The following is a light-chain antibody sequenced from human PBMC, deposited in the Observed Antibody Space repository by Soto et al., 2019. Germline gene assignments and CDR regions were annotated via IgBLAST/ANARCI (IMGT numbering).Light chain of an antibody. Sequence: EIVLTQSPATLSLSPGERATLSCRASQSVSSYVAWYQQKPGQAHRLLIYDASNRATGIPARFSGSGSGTDFTLTISSLEPEDFAVYYCQQRSNWPPFTFGPGTKVDIK. V-gene: IGKV3-11*01. CDR2: DAS. CDR3: QQRSNWPPFT. CDR1: QSVSSY. J-gene: IGKJ3*01.